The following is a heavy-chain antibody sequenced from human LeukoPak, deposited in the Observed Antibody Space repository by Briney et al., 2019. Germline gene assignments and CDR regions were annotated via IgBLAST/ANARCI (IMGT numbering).Heavy chain of an antibody. Sequence: PGGSLRLSCAASGFTFSSYGMHWVRQAPGKGLEWVAVIWYDGSDKYYADSVKGRFTISRDNSKNTLYLQTNSLRAEDTAVYYCAKDKDYGYYMDVWGKGTTVTVSS. V-gene: IGHV3-33*06. D-gene: IGHD3-16*01. CDR3: AKDKDYGYYMDV. J-gene: IGHJ6*03. CDR2: IWYDGSDK. CDR1: GFTFSSYG.